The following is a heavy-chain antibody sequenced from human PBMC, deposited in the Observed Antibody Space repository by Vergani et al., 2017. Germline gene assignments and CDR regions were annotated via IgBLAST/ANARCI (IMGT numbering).Heavy chain of an antibody. CDR3: ARGYSVLTSISWYWVYFDY. D-gene: IGHD6-13*01. J-gene: IGHJ4*02. V-gene: IGHV4-61*02. CDR1: GGSISSGSYY. Sequence: QVQLQESGPGLVKPSQTLSLTCTVSGGSISSGSYYLSWIRQPAGKGLEWIGRIYTSGSTNCNPSLKSRVTMSLDTSKNKFSLKLSSVTAADTAVYYCARGYSVLTSISWYWVYFDYWGQGTLVTVSS. CDR2: IYTSGST.